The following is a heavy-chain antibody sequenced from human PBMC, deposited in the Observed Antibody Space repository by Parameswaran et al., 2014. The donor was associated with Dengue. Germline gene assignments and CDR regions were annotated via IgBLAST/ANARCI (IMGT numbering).Heavy chain of an antibody. V-gene: IGHV4-34*01. CDR3: ASGYSYDYALKYFDY. CDR2: INHSGST. D-gene: IGHD5-12*01. Sequence: VRQMPGKGLEWIGEINHSGSTNYNPSLKSRVTISVDTSKNQFSLKLSSVTAADTAVYYCASGYSYDYALKYFDYWGQGTLVTVSS. J-gene: IGHJ4*02.